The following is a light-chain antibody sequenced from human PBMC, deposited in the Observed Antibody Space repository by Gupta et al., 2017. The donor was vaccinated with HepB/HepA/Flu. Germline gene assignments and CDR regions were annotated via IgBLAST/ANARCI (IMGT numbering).Light chain of an antibody. CDR1: SSDVGSYNL. Sequence: QSALTQPASVSRSPGPSITISCTVTSSDVGSYNLVSWYQQHPGKAPKLMIYEVSKRPSGVSNRFSGSKSGNTASLTISGLQAEDEADYYCCSYAGSSSVVFGGGTKLTVL. CDR3: CSYAGSSSVV. CDR2: EVS. J-gene: IGLJ2*01. V-gene: IGLV2-23*02.